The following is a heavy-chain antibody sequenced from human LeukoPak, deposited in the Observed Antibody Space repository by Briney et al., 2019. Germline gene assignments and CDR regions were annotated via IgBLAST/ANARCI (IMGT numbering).Heavy chain of an antibody. V-gene: IGHV3-74*01. CDR3: ASVGGYSYAHGY. D-gene: IGHD5-18*01. CDR1: GFTFSSYW. CDR2: INSDGSST. Sequence: PGGSLRLSCAASGFTFSSYWMHWVRQAPGKGLVWVSRINSDGSSTSYADSVKGRFTISRDNAKNTLYLQMNSLRAEDKAVYYCASVGGYSYAHGYWGQGTLVTVSS. J-gene: IGHJ4*02.